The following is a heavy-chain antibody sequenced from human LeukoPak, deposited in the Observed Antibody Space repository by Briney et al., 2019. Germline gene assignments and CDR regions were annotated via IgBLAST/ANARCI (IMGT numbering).Heavy chain of an antibody. CDR3: ARDVVVSGAFDI. J-gene: IGHJ3*02. CDR2: INHSGST. CDR1: GGSFSGYY. D-gene: IGHD2-15*01. V-gene: IGHV4-34*01. Sequence: SGTLSLTCAVYGGSFSGYYWSWVRQPPGKGLGWMGQINHSGSTNYNPSLKSRVTISVDTSKNQCSLKLSSVTAADTAVYYCARDVVVSGAFDIWGQGTMVTVSS.